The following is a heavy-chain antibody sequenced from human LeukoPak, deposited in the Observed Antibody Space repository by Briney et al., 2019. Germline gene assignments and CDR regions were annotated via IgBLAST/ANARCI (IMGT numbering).Heavy chain of an antibody. J-gene: IGHJ4*02. Sequence: PGRSLRLSCAASGFTFSSYAMHWVRQAPGKGLEWVAVISYDGGNKYCADSVKGRFTISRDNSKNTLYLQMNSLRAEDTAVFYCARGRLGGHYFDYWGQGTLVTVSS. V-gene: IGHV3-30*04. CDR2: ISYDGGNK. CDR1: GFTFSSYA. CDR3: ARGRLGGHYFDY. D-gene: IGHD7-27*01.